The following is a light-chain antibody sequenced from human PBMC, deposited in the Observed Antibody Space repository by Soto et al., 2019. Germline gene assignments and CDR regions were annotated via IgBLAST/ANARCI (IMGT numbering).Light chain of an antibody. CDR1: QSVSSN. V-gene: IGKV3-15*01. CDR3: QQYNNWPLGT. CDR2: GAS. Sequence: EIVMTQSPATLSVSPGERATLSCRASQSVSSNLAWYQQKPGQAPRLLIYGASARATGIPARFSGSGSGTEFTLTISSLQSADFAIYYCQQYNNWPLGTFGQGTKLEIK. J-gene: IGKJ2*01.